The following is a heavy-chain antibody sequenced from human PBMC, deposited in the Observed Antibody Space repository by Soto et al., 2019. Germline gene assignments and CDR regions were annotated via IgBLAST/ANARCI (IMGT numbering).Heavy chain of an antibody. CDR2: INPSGGST. CDR1: GYTFTSYY. J-gene: IGHJ6*02. CDR3: AKTRRVGYCSGGSCQTPYYYYYGMDV. Sequence: GASVKFSCKASGYTFTSYYMHWVRQAPGQGLEWMGIINPSGGSTSYAQKFQGRVTMTRDTSTSTVYMELSSLRSEDTAVYYCAKTRRVGYCSGGSCQTPYYYYYGMDVWGQGTTVTVSS. V-gene: IGHV1-46*01. D-gene: IGHD2-15*01.